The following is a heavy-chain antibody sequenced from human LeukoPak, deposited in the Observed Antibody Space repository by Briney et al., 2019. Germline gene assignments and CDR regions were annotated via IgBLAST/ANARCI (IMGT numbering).Heavy chain of an antibody. CDR3: ARGFYGAGSHFDY. CDR1: GGSISSGDFP. Sequence: SETLSLTCADSGGSISSGDFPWSWIRQPPGKGLEWIGYIFHTGHTSYNPSPKSRVTISVDMSKNQLSLRLTSVTAADTAVYYCARGFYGAGSHFDYWGQGTLVTVSS. D-gene: IGHD3-10*01. J-gene: IGHJ4*02. CDR2: IFHTGHT. V-gene: IGHV4-30-2*01.